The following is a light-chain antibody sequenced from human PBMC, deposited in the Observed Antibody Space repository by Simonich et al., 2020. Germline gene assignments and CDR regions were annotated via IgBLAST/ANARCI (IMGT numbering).Light chain of an antibody. Sequence: QSVLTQPPSASGTPGQRVTISCSGSSSNIGSNTVNWYQQLPGTAPKLLIYRNNQRPAGVPYRFSGSKSGTSASLAISGLQSEDEADYYCAAWDDSLNGPVFGGGTKLTVL. CDR1: SSNIGSNT. V-gene: IGLV1-44*01. CDR2: RNN. CDR3: AAWDDSLNGPV. J-gene: IGLJ3*02.